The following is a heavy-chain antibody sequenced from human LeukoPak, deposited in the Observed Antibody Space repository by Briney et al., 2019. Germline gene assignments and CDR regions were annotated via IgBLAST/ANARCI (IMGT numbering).Heavy chain of an antibody. D-gene: IGHD2-21*02. Sequence: GGSLRLSCAASGFTFSSYSMNWVGQAPGKGLEWVSSISSSSSYIYYADSVKGRFTISRDNAKNSLYLQMNSLRAEDTAVYYCARDARKSIVVVTAIDYWGQGTLVTVSS. V-gene: IGHV3-21*01. CDR3: ARDARKSIVVVTAIDY. J-gene: IGHJ4*02. CDR1: GFTFSSYS. CDR2: ISSSSSYI.